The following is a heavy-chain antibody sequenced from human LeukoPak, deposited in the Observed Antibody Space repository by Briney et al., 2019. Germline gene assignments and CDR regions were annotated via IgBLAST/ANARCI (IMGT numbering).Heavy chain of an antibody. CDR2: INHSGST. Sequence: PSETLSLTCAVYGGSFSGYYWSWIRQPPGKGLEWIGEINHSGSTNYNPSLKSRVTISVDTSKNQFSLKLSSVTAADTAVYYCATRGDYCGGDCYRNWFDPWGQGTLVTVSS. D-gene: IGHD2-21*02. V-gene: IGHV4-34*01. J-gene: IGHJ5*02. CDR1: GGSFSGYY. CDR3: ATRGDYCGGDCYRNWFDP.